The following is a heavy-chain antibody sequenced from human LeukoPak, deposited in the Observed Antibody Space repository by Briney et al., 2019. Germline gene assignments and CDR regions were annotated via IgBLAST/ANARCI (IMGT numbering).Heavy chain of an antibody. CDR2: IIPIFGTA. CDR1: GYTFTSYY. CDR3: ARERKLAAAGGSYPYYYYYYMDV. D-gene: IGHD6-13*01. Sequence: SVKVSCKASGYTFTSYYMHWVRQAPGQGLEWMGGIIPIFGTANYAQKFQGRVTITADKSTSTAYMELSSLRSEDTAVYYCARERKLAAAGGSYPYYYYYYMDVWGKGTTVTVSS. J-gene: IGHJ6*03. V-gene: IGHV1-69*06.